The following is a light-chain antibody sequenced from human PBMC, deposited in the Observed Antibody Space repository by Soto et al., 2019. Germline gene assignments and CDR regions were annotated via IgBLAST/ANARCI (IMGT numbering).Light chain of an antibody. CDR1: QGINND. J-gene: IGKJ4*01. Sequence: DIQMTQSPSSLSASVGDRVTISCRASQGINNDLGWYQQKPGKAPKRLIYEASTLQSGVPSRFSGSGSGKEFTLTISSLQPEDFATYYCLQHNDYPRTFGGGTQVAIK. CDR3: LQHNDYPRT. V-gene: IGKV1-17*01. CDR2: EAS.